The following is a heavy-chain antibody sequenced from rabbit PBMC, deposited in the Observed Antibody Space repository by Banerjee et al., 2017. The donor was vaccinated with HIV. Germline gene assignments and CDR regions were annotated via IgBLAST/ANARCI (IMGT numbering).Heavy chain of an antibody. Sequence: QSLEESGGGLVQPEGSLTLTCTASGFDFSTYGVIWVRQAPGKGLEWIACIGAGSGSAWYASWAKGRFTISKTSSTTVTLQMTSLTAADTATYFCARGLGGAAGNGYGLWGQGTLVTVS. V-gene: IGHV1S40*01. CDR3: ARGLGGAAGNGYGL. CDR1: GFDFSTYG. J-gene: IGHJ6*01. D-gene: IGHD8-1*01. CDR2: IGAGSGSA.